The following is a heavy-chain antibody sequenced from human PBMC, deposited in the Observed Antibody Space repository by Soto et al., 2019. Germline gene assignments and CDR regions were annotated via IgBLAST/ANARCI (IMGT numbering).Heavy chain of an antibody. CDR3: ARSLEGTTVTNWFDP. D-gene: IGHD4-17*01. CDR2: ITPVFGTA. V-gene: IGHV1-69*01. Sequence: QVQLVQSGAEVKKPGSSVKVSCKASADTFNSYSLSWLRQAPGQRLDWMGGITPVFGTADYAQSFEDRLPITADDSTSTVYMELSSLRSDDTAVYYCARSLEGTTVTNWFDPWGQGALVTVSS. CDR1: ADTFNSYS. J-gene: IGHJ5*02.